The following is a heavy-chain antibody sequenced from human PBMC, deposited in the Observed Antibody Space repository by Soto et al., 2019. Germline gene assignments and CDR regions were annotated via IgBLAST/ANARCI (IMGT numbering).Heavy chain of an antibody. Sequence: EVQVLESGGGLVQPGESLRLSCEGSGFTVSSHAMTWIRQAPGKGPEWVSTVTADGGTYYADSVKGRFAMSRDTSENTXXLQMNSLGAEDTAAYYCAPHVSCSGGSCQYDAFAIRGQGTMVTVSS. CDR3: APHVSCSGGSCQYDAFAI. CDR1: GFTVSSHA. V-gene: IGHV3-23*01. D-gene: IGHD2-15*01. CDR2: VTADGGT. J-gene: IGHJ3*02.